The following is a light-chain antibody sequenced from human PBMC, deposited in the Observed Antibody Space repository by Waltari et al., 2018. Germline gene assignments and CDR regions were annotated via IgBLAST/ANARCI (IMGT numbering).Light chain of an antibody. CDR2: DFS. V-gene: IGLV2-14*03. CDR3: NSYTATTTFPHWL. J-gene: IGLJ3*02. Sequence: QSALTHPAPLFGSPGTSNPLSWPRTSSDLGPFNFVSRSQQHPGKSPQPIIFDFSNRPSGVSDRFSGAKSGSTASLSISGLQAEDEAEYYCNSYTATTTFPHWLFGGGTKLTVL. CDR1: SSDLGPFNF.